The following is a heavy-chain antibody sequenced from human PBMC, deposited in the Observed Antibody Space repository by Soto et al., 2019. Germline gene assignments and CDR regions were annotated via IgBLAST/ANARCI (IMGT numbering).Heavy chain of an antibody. CDR1: GFTFSSYA. CDR2: ISGSGGNT. Sequence: GVLRLSCAASGFTFSSYAMSWVRQAPGKGLEWVSAISGSGGNTYYADSVKGRFTISRDNAKNSLYLQMNSLRAEDTVVYYCARGSSSPGNFDYWGQGTLVTVSS. J-gene: IGHJ4*02. V-gene: IGHV3-23*01. D-gene: IGHD6-6*01. CDR3: ARGSSSPGNFDY.